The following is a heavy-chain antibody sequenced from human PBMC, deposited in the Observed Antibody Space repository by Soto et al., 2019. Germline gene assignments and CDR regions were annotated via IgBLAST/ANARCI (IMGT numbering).Heavy chain of an antibody. CDR3: ARIRRTVTSTPLGAFDI. Sequence: QVQLQESGPGLVKPSETLSLTCTVSGGSLSNYYWSWIRQPAGKRLEWIGRIYTSGSTNYNPSLKSRVTMSRDMTKHEFSLTLSSVTAADTAVYYCARIRRTVTSTPLGAFDIWGQGTMVTVSS. D-gene: IGHD2-21*02. CDR1: GGSLSNYY. J-gene: IGHJ3*02. CDR2: IYTSGST. V-gene: IGHV4-4*07.